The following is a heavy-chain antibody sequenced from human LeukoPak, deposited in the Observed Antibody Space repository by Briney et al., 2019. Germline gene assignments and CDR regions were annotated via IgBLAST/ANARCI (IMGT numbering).Heavy chain of an antibody. CDR2: ISGSGVST. CDR1: GFTVSSNY. J-gene: IGHJ5*02. CDR3: ARGLRPLRGVVRGVIISNWFDP. V-gene: IGHV3-23*01. Sequence: PGGSLRLSCAASGFTVSSNYMSWVRQAPGKGLEWVSTISGSGVSTYYADSVEGRFTISRDNSKNTLYLQMNSLRAEDTAVYYCARGLRPLRGVVRGVIISNWFDPWGQGTLVTVSS. D-gene: IGHD3-10*01.